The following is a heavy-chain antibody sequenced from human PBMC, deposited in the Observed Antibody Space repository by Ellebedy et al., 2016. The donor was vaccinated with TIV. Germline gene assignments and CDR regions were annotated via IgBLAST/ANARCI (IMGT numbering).Heavy chain of an antibody. CDR3: ARVKAVGKVSYYGMDV. CDR2: ISGSGGST. J-gene: IGHJ6*02. Sequence: GESLKISCAASGFTFSSYAMSWVRQAPGKGLEWVSAISGSGGSTYYADSVKGRFTISRDNSKNTLYLQMNSLRAEDTAVYYCARVKAVGKVSYYGMDVWGQGTTVTVSS. CDR1: GFTFSSYA. D-gene: IGHD5/OR15-5a*01. V-gene: IGHV3-23*01.